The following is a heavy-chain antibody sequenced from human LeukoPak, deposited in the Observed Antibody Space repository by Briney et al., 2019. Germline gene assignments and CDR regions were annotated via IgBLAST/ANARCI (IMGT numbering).Heavy chain of an antibody. Sequence: PSETLSLTCAVYGGSFSGYYWSWIRQPPGKGLEWIGEINHSGSTNYNPSLKSRVTISVDTSKNQFSLKLSSVTAADTAVYYCARVIPPGGYSYGYVLDYWGQGTLVTVSS. V-gene: IGHV4-34*01. J-gene: IGHJ4*02. D-gene: IGHD5-18*01. CDR1: GGSFSGYY. CDR2: INHSGST. CDR3: ARVIPPGGYSYGYVLDY.